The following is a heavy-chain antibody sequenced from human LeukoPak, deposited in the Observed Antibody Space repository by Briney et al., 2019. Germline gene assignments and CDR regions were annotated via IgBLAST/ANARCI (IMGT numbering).Heavy chain of an antibody. CDR2: INHSGST. CDR1: GGSFIGYY. Sequence: SETLSLTCAVYGGSFIGYYWSWIRQPPGKGLEWIGEINHSGSTNYNPSLKSRVTISVDTSKNQYSLKLSSVTAADTAVYYCARAYCSGGSCYYYYYYGMDVWGKGTTVTVSS. D-gene: IGHD2-15*01. CDR3: ARAYCSGGSCYYYYYYGMDV. J-gene: IGHJ6*04. V-gene: IGHV4-34*01.